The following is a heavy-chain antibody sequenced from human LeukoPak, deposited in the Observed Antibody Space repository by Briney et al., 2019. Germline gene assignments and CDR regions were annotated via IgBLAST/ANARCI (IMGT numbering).Heavy chain of an antibody. CDR2: IKQDGSEK. J-gene: IGHJ4*02. V-gene: IGHV3-7*01. CDR1: GGSISSSSYY. CDR3: ARDRGNGFNSYFFDY. D-gene: IGHD5-24*01. Sequence: ETLSLTCTVSGGSISSSSYYWGWVRQAPGKGLEWVANIKQDGSEKYSVDSVKGRFTISRDNAKNSLFLQMNSLRAEDTALYYCARDRGNGFNSYFFDYWGQGTLVTVSS.